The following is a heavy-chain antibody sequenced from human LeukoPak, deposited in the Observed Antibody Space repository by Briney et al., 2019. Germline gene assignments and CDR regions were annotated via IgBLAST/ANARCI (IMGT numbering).Heavy chain of an antibody. V-gene: IGHV3-20*04. CDR1: GFTFSSYE. D-gene: IGHD3-10*01. Sequence: GGSLRLSCAASGFTFSSYEMNWVRQAPGKGLEWVSFISWNGGSTGYADSVKGRFTISRDNAKNSLYLQMSCLRAEDTALYYCAREETRITMLRGVTYFEYWGQGTLVTVSS. CDR3: AREETRITMLRGVTYFEY. J-gene: IGHJ4*02. CDR2: ISWNGGST.